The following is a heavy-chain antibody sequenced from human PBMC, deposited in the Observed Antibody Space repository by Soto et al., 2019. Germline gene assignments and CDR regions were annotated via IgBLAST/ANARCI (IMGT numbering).Heavy chain of an antibody. CDR2: ISWDGETT. Sequence: EVHLVESGGVVVQPGGSLRLSCAASGFTFDDHNMHWVRQASGKGLEWVSLISWDGETTYYADSVKGRFTISRDNSKNSLYLQMNALTTADTALYYCASSQGDYWGQGTLVTVAS. CDR3: ASSQGDY. J-gene: IGHJ4*02. V-gene: IGHV3-43*01. CDR1: GFTFDDHN.